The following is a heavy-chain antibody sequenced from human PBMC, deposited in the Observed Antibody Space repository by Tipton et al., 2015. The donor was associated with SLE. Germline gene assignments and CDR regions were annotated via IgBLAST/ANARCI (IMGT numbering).Heavy chain of an antibody. V-gene: IGHV3-66*01. CDR3: ARDLDGYFAFDI. J-gene: IGHJ3*02. CDR1: GFTVSSNY. D-gene: IGHD5-24*01. Sequence: SLRLSCAASGFTVSSNYMSWVRQAPGKGLEWVSVIYSGGSTYYADSVKGRFTISRDNSKNTLYLQMNSLRAEDTAVYYCARDLDGYFAFDIWGQGTMVTVSS. CDR2: IYSGGST.